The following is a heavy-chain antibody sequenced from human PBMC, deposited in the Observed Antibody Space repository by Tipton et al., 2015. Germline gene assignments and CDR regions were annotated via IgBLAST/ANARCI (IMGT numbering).Heavy chain of an antibody. Sequence: GSLRLSCAASGFTFTDYWMSWVRQAPGKGLEWVSGINWNGLSVGYADSVKGRFTISRDNAKTSLYLQMNSLRAEDTALYYCAKGYCSSTNCYKDSWGQGTLVTVSS. D-gene: IGHD2-2*01. CDR3: AKGYCSSTNCYKDS. V-gene: IGHV3-20*04. CDR1: GFTFTDYW. CDR2: INWNGLSV. J-gene: IGHJ4*02.